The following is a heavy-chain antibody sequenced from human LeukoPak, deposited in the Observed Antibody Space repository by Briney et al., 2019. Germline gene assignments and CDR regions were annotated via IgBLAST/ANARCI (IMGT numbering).Heavy chain of an antibody. CDR1: GFAFSSYS. CDR2: ISTSSTYI. V-gene: IGHV3-21*01. CDR3: VSPYTVMVRWGFDY. Sequence: PGGSLRLSCAASGFAFSSYSMNWVRQAPGKGLEWVSSISTSSTYIYYADSVKGRFTISRDNAKNSLYLQMNSLRAEDTAVYYCVSPYTVMVRWGFDYWGQGALVTVSS. D-gene: IGHD5-18*01. J-gene: IGHJ4*02.